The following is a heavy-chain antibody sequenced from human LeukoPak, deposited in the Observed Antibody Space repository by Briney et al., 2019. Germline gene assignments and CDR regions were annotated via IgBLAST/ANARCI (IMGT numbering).Heavy chain of an antibody. CDR2: IIPIFGTA. Sequence: SVKLSCKASVGTFSSYAISWVRQAPGQGLEWMGGIIPIFGTANYAQKLQGRVTMTTDTSTSTAYMELRSLRSDDTAVYYCARSPLRYFDWLLLADYVMYVWGQGTTVTVSS. CDR3: ARSPLRYFDWLLLADYVMYV. CDR1: VGTFSSYA. J-gene: IGHJ6*02. D-gene: IGHD3-9*01. V-gene: IGHV1-69*05.